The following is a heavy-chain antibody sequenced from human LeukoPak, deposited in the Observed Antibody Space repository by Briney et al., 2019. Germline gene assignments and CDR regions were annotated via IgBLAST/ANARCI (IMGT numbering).Heavy chain of an antibody. Sequence: SVKVSCKASGGTFSSYAISWVRQAPGQGLEWMGGIIPIFGTANYAQKFQGRVTITADESTSTAYMELSSPRSEDTAVYYCARGGVISSGYPDYFDYWGQGTLVTVSS. V-gene: IGHV1-69*13. CDR3: ARGGVISSGYPDYFDY. D-gene: IGHD3-22*01. CDR2: IIPIFGTA. J-gene: IGHJ4*02. CDR1: GGTFSSYA.